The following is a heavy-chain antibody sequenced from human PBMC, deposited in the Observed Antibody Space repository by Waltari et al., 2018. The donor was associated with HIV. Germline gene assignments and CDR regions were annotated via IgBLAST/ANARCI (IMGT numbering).Heavy chain of an antibody. D-gene: IGHD1-26*01. CDR3: ARERQYSSARGEAFAV. CDR2: ISISSSTI. CDR1: GFTFSSYS. Sequence: EVQLVESGGGLVQPGGSLRLSCAASGFTFSSYSMNWVRQAPGKGLDCISYISISSSTIYYADSVKGRFTVSRDNGKNALNLHMSGLMSDDTATYYCARERQYSSARGEAFAVWGQGTVVIVSS. J-gene: IGHJ3*01. V-gene: IGHV3-48*01.